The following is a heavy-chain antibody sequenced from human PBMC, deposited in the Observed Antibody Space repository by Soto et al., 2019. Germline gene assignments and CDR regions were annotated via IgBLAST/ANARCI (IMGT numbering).Heavy chain of an antibody. J-gene: IGHJ4*02. CDR3: ARVPFDY. V-gene: IGHV3-74*01. Sequence: EVQLVESGGDLVQPGGSLRLSCAASGFTFSSYWMHWVRQTPGKGLVWVSRINIDGTSTSSADTVKGRFTISRDNAKNRLNLQMNSLRAEDTAVYDCARVPFDYWGQGTLVTVSS. CDR2: INIDGTST. CDR1: GFTFSSYW.